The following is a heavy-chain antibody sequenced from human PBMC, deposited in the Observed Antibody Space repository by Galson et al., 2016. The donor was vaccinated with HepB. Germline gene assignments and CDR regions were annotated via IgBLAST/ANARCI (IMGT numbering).Heavy chain of an antibody. CDR3: ARDLGGCNGFGCSYYFDY. CDR1: GFNLGSFG. J-gene: IGHJ4*02. Sequence: SLRLSCAAAGFNLGSFGMNWVRQTPGKEPEWLAVIWYNGRNKYYADSVRGRFTISRDTSTNMVYLQMNSLRVEDTAMYYCARDLGGCNGFGCSYYFDYWGQGILATVSS. V-gene: IGHV3-33*01. D-gene: IGHD2/OR15-2a*01. CDR2: IWYNGRNK.